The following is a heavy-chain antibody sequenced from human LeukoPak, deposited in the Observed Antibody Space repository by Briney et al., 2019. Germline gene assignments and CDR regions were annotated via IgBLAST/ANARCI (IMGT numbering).Heavy chain of an antibody. D-gene: IGHD5-12*01. J-gene: IGHJ3*02. V-gene: IGHV5-51*01. CDR1: GYSFTSYW. CDR2: IYPCDSDT. CDR3: ARHEERGYSGYDIDAFDI. Sequence: GESLKISCKGSGYSFTSYWIGWVRQMPGKGLEWMGIIYPCDSDTRYSPSFQGQVTISADKSISTAYLQWSSLKASDTAMYYCARHEERGYSGYDIDAFDIWGQGTMVTVSS.